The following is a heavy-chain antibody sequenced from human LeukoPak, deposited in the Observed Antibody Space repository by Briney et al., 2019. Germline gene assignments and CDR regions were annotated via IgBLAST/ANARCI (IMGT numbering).Heavy chain of an antibody. CDR2: IWSDGSNK. CDR3: AKDIQLST. CDR1: GFTFSSYG. Sequence: PGRSLRLSCTASGFTFSSYGMHWVRQAPGKGLEWVAVIWSDGSNKYYADSVKGRFTISRDNSKNTLSLQMNSLRVEDTAIYYCAKDIQLSTWGLGTMVTVSS. D-gene: IGHD5-24*01. J-gene: IGHJ3*01. V-gene: IGHV3-33*03.